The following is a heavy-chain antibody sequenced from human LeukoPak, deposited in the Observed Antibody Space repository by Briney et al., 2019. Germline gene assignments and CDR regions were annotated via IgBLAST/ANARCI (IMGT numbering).Heavy chain of an antibody. CDR1: GFTFSSYN. D-gene: IGHD5-18*01. V-gene: IGHV3-21*01. CDR3: AREPTAMIL. J-gene: IGHJ4*02. Sequence: GGSLRLSCAASGFTFSSYNMNWVRQAPGKGLEWVSYISRESAYIYYGDSVKGRFTISRDNGKNSVDLQMNSLRAEDTAVYYCAREPTAMILWGQGTLVTVSS. CDR2: ISRESAYI.